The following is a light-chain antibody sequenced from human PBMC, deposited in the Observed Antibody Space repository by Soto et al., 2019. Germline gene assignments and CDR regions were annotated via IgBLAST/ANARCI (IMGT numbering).Light chain of an antibody. J-gene: IGKJ4*01. CDR1: QSVSSSY. Sequence: EMVLTQSPGTLSLSPGERATRSCRASQSVSSSYLAWYQQKPGQAPRLLIYGASSRATGIPDRFSGSGSGTDFTLTISRLEPEDFAVYYCQRFGSSLLTFGGGTKVEIK. CDR2: GAS. V-gene: IGKV3-20*01. CDR3: QRFGSSLLT.